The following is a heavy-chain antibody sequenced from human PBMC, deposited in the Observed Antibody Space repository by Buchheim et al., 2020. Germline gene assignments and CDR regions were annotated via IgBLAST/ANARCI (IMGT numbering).Heavy chain of an antibody. CDR1: GFPFSDYY. CDR3: ARTVSFYFDS. CDR2: ISGTTSHT. V-gene: IGHV3-11*05. Sequence: QVHLVESGGDLVKPGGSLRLSCKVSGFPFSDYYMSWIRQAPGKGLEWIAHISGTTSHTTYAASVKGRFTISRDNTKNLLFLQLNSLGADDTAIYYCARTVSFYFDSWGQGT. J-gene: IGHJ4*02. D-gene: IGHD4-11*01.